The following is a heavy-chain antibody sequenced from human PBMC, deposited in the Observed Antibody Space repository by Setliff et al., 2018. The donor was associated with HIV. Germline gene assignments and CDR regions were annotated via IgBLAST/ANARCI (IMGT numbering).Heavy chain of an antibody. CDR1: GYSFSNFA. V-gene: IGHV1-3*01. J-gene: IGHJ5*01. CDR3: ARVRCSGANCFNWFYF. D-gene: IGHD2-15*01. Sequence: GASVKVSCKASGYSFSNFAIHWVRQAPGQRLEWLGWINAGSGNTRYSQKFQDRLTITRDTSARTVYMELSSLQSEDTAVYYCARVRCSGANCFNWFYFCGQGTPVTVSS. CDR2: INAGSGNT.